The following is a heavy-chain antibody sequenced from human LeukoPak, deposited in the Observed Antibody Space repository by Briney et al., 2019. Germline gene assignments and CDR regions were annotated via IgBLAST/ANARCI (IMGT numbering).Heavy chain of an antibody. V-gene: IGHV4-59*01. CDR3: ARDVIAAAGTMGFDY. CDR2: IYYSGST. D-gene: IGHD6-13*01. Sequence: ETSETLSLTCTVSGGSISSFYWSWIRQPPGKGLEWIGYIYYSGSTNYNPSLKSRVTISVDASKNQFSLKLSSVTAADTAVYYCARDVIAAAGTMGFDYWGQGTLVTVSS. J-gene: IGHJ4*02. CDR1: GGSISSFY.